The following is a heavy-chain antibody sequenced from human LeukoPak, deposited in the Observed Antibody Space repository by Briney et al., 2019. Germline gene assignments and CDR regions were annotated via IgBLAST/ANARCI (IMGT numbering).Heavy chain of an antibody. J-gene: IGHJ4*02. CDR2: ISWNSGSI. CDR1: GFTFDDYA. CDR3: ARDSASGRFLEWSSFDY. D-gene: IGHD3-3*01. V-gene: IGHV3-9*01. Sequence: GGSLRLSCAASGFTFDDYAMHWVRQAPGKGLEWVSGISWNSGSIGYADSVKGRFTISRDNAKNSLYLQMNSLRAEDTAVYYCARDSASGRFLEWSSFDYWGQGTLVTVSS.